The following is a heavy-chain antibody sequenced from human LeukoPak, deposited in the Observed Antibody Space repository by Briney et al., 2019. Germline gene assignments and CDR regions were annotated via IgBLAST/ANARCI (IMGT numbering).Heavy chain of an antibody. Sequence: SETLSLTCAVYGGSFSGYYWSWIRQPPGKGLEWIGEINHSGGTNYNPSLKSRVTISVDTSKNQFSLKLSSVTAADTAVYYCARPSNDYRYYYMDVWGKGTTVTVSS. CDR2: INHSGGT. CDR3: ARPSNDYRYYYMDV. J-gene: IGHJ6*03. D-gene: IGHD2-8*01. CDR1: GGSFSGYY. V-gene: IGHV4-34*01.